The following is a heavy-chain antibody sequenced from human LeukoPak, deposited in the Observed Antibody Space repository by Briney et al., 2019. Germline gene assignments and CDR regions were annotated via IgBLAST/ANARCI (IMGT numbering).Heavy chain of an antibody. CDR2: ISYSGTT. D-gene: IGHD2-15*01. CDR1: GGSISRYS. CDR3: ARDRGPDCSGGSCWDY. V-gene: IGHV4-59*01. Sequence: SDTLSLTCTVSGGSISRYSWSWIRQPPGKGLEWIGYISYSGTTNYNPSLKSRVTISVDTSKNQFSLKLSSVTAADTAVYYCARDRGPDCSGGSCWDYWGQGTQVTVSS. J-gene: IGHJ4*02.